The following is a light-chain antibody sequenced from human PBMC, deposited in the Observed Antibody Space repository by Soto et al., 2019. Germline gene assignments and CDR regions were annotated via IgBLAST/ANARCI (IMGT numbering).Light chain of an antibody. CDR1: QSISSNK. CDR3: HQYDSSFPA. V-gene: IGKV3-20*01. Sequence: IGWEQTPGSLPLSPGERATLSCRASQSISSNKLAWYQHNPGQAPRLLIYGASSRATGIPDRFSGSGSVTDFTLTISRLEPEYFVLYYSHQYDSSFPASGQGTKVDIK. J-gene: IGKJ1*01. CDR2: GAS.